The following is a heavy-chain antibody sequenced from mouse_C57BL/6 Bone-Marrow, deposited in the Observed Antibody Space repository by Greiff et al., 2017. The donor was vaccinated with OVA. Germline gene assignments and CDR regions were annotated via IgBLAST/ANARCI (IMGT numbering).Heavy chain of an antibody. Sequence: VQLQQSVAELVRPGASVKLSCTASGFNIKNTYMHWVKQRPEQGLEWIGRIDPANDNTKYAPKFQGKATMTAATSSTTAYLQLSSLSAEDTAVYCCARGNFGSSVYAMDYWGQGTSVTVSS. V-gene: IGHV14-3*01. D-gene: IGHD1-1*01. J-gene: IGHJ4*01. CDR2: IDPANDNT. CDR3: ARGNFGSSVYAMDY. CDR1: GFNIKNTY.